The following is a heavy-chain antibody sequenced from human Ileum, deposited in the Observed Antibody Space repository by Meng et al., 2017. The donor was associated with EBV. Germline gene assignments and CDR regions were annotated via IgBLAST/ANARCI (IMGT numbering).Heavy chain of an antibody. CDR2: MYIGGDT. V-gene: IGHV3-53*02. CDR3: ARGPDWAKGGY. D-gene: IGHD3/OR15-3a*01. CDR1: GFTVMSYP. Sequence: VGTGGGSLDPGGALRLSFPPSGFTVMSYPRSWVRQAPGKGLEWVSTMYIGGDTFYADSVKDRFTISRDNSKNTLFLQMNRLTVEDTAVYYCARGPDWAKGGYWGLGTLVTVSS. J-gene: IGHJ4*02.